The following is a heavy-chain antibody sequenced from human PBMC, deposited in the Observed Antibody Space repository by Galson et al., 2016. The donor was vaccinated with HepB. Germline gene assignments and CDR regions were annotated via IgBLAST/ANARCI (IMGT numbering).Heavy chain of an antibody. CDR1: GYTFTSHD. Sequence: SVKVSCKASGYTFTSHDINWVRQAPGQGLEWVGWMNPNTGNIGYAQKFQGRVTMTRDTSISTAYMELSGLISEDTAVYYCARLKDAIVVVMFDYWGQGTLVTVSS. D-gene: IGHD3-22*01. CDR3: ARLKDAIVVVMFDY. J-gene: IGHJ4*02. V-gene: IGHV1-8*01. CDR2: MNPNTGNI.